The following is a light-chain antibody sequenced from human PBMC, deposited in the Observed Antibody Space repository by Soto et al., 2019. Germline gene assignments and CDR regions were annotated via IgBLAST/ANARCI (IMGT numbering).Light chain of an antibody. V-gene: IGKV3-20*01. CDR3: QQYGSSRLT. CDR2: RTS. Sequence: EIAMTQSPATLSVSPGERATLSSRASQSISSNLAWYQQKTGQAPRILMFRTSSRDTGFPARFSGSGSGTDCTLTISRLEPEDFSVYYCQQYGSSRLTFGGGTKVDIK. J-gene: IGKJ4*01. CDR1: QSISSN.